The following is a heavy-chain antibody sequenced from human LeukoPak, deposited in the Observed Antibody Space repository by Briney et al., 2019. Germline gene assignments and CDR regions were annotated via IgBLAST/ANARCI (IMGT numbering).Heavy chain of an antibody. V-gene: IGHV4-59*01. CDR2: IYYSGST. D-gene: IGHD2-21*01. CDR1: GGSISSYY. Sequence: PSETLSLTCTVSGGSISSYYWSWIRQPPGKGLEWIGYIYYSGSTNYNPSLKSRVTISVDTSKNQFSLKPSSVTAADTAVYYCARGGAYCGGDCYPDFDYWGQGTLVTVSS. CDR3: ARGGAYCGGDCYPDFDY. J-gene: IGHJ4*02.